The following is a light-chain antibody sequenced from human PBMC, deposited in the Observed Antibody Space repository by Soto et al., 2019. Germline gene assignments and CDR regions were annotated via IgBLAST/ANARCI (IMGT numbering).Light chain of an antibody. J-gene: IGKJ4*01. CDR3: QQYASAPLT. V-gene: IGKV3D-20*01. CDR2: DAS. CDR1: LSVGRNF. Sequence: EIVLTQSPGTLSLSPGERATLSCGASLSVGRNFLAWYQQKSGLAPRLLIYDASRRATGIPDRFTGSGSGTDFSLTISRLEPEDFAVYYCQQYASAPLTFGGGTKVEIK.